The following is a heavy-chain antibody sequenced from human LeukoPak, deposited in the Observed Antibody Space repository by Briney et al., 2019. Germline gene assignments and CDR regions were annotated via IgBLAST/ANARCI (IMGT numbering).Heavy chain of an antibody. V-gene: IGHV4-59*01. CDR1: GASTSAYY. D-gene: IGHD6-13*01. Sequence: PSETLSLTCTVSGASTSAYYWSWIRQPPGKGLEWIGYNYNRGTTNYNPSLKSRVTISVDRSTNQFSLSLTSVTAADTAVYYCARERASAGPHFEHWGRGILVTVSS. CDR2: NYNRGTT. CDR3: ARERASAGPHFEH. J-gene: IGHJ4*02.